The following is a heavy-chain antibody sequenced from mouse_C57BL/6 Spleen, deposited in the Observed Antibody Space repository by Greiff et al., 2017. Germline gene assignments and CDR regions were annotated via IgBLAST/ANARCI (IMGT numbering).Heavy chain of an antibody. D-gene: IGHD1-1*01. CDR1: GYTFTGYW. CDR2: ILPGRGST. V-gene: IGHV1-9*01. Sequence: VQLQQSGAELMKPGASVKLSCKATGYTFTGYWIEWVKQRPGHGLEWIGEILPGRGSTNYNEKFKGKATFTADTSSNTAYMQLSSLTTEDSAIYYCARNYGSSYRFAYWGQGTLVTVSA. J-gene: IGHJ3*01. CDR3: ARNYGSSYRFAY.